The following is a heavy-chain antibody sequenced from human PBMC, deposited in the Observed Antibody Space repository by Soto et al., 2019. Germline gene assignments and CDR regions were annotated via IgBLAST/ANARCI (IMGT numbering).Heavy chain of an antibody. CDR2: ISSSSNSI. J-gene: IGHJ4*02. D-gene: IGHD3-10*01. Sequence: GGSLRLSCAASGFTFSRYSMNWVRQAPGKGLEWVSYISSSSNSIYYADSVKGRFTISRDNAKNSLHLQMSSLRSEDTAVYYCARDRHLLWFGEYFTWGQGTLVTVSS. CDR1: GFTFSRYS. V-gene: IGHV3-48*01. CDR3: ARDRHLLWFGEYFT.